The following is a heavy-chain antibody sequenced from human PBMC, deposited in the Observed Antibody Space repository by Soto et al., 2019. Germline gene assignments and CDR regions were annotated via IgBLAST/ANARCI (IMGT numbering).Heavy chain of an antibody. CDR3: ARLPTRPGVSAATFFFWFDP. CDR2: IYYSGST. J-gene: IGHJ5*02. V-gene: IGHV4-39*01. Sequence: QLQLQESGPGLVKPSETLSLTCTVSGGSISSSSYYWGWIRQPPGKGLEWIGSIYYSGSTYYNPSLKGRVPISVDTSKNQFSLKLSPVTAADTAVYYCARLPTRPGVSAATFFFWFDPWGQGTLVTVSS. D-gene: IGHD2-15*01. CDR1: GGSISSSSYY.